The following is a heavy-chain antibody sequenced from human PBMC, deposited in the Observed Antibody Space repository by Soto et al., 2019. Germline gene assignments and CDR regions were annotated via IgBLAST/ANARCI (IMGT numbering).Heavy chain of an antibody. CDR2: IYYSGST. CDR1: GGSISSGGYY. Sequence: LSLTCTVSGGSISSGGYYWSWIRQHPGKGLEWIGYIYYSGSTYYNPSLKSRVTISVDTSKNQFSPKLSSVTAADTAVYYCARISSGWYSSTTDFDYWGQGTLVTVSS. D-gene: IGHD6-19*01. J-gene: IGHJ4*02. V-gene: IGHV4-31*03. CDR3: ARISSGWYSSTTDFDY.